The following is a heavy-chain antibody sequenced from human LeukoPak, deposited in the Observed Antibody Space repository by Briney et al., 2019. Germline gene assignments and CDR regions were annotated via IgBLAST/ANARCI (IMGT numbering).Heavy chain of an antibody. V-gene: IGHV3-53*04. CDR2: IYSGGTT. CDR1: GFSVSNNY. Sequence: GGSLRLSCAASGFSVSNNYMSWLRQAPGKGLEWVSFIYSGGTTGYADSVKGRFTISRNNSKNTLYLQMNRLRVEDTAVYYCGRIYASGIDPWGQGTLVTVSS. J-gene: IGHJ5*02. D-gene: IGHD3-10*01. CDR3: GRIYASGIDP.